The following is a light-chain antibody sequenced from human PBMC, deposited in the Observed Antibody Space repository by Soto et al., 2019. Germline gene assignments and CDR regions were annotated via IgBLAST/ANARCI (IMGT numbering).Light chain of an antibody. CDR3: QQRSNWIT. CDR1: QSVSSY. Sequence: EIVLTQSPATLSLSPGERATLSCRASQSVSSYLAWYQQKPGQAPRLLIYDASNWATGIPARFSGSGSGTDFTLTISSLEPEDCTVYYCQQRSNWITCGQETRQEIK. J-gene: IGKJ5*01. CDR2: DAS. V-gene: IGKV3-11*01.